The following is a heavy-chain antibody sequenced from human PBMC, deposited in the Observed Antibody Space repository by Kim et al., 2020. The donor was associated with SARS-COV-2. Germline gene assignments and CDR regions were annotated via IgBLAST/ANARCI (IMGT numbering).Heavy chain of an antibody. CDR2: K. D-gene: IGHD1-7*01. V-gene: IGHV3-48*03. J-gene: IGHJ2*01. CDR3: TRENFWYFDL. Sequence: KYTADAVKGRLTVSRENAKNSLYLQMNSLRAEYTAIYFCTRENFWYFDLWGRGTLVTVSS.